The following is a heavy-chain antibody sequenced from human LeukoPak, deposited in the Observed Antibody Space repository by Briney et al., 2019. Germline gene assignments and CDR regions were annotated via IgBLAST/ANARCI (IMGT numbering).Heavy chain of an antibody. J-gene: IGHJ4*02. Sequence: SETLSLTCTVSGGSTSGYYWSWVRQPVGKGLEWIGHFYASGSTNYNPSLKSRVSMSVDTSQKQFSLRLSSVTAADTALYYCARLHQSGTTDYWGQGILVTVSS. CDR2: FYASGST. CDR3: ARLHQSGTTDY. V-gene: IGHV4-4*07. CDR1: GGSTSGYY. D-gene: IGHD1-1*01.